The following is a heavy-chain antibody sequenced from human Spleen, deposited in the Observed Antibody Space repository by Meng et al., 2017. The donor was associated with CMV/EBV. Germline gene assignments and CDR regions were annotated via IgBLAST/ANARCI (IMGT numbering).Heavy chain of an antibody. V-gene: IGHV3-7*01. CDR1: GFTFSSYW. Sequence: GESLKISCAASGFTFSSYWMSWVRQAPGKGLEWVANIKQDGSEKYYVDSVKGRFTVSRDNAKNTLYLQMDSLRAEDTAVYYCARDATLPDYWGQGTLVTVSS. CDR2: IKQDGSEK. D-gene: IGHD2-2*01. CDR3: ARDATLPDY. J-gene: IGHJ4*02.